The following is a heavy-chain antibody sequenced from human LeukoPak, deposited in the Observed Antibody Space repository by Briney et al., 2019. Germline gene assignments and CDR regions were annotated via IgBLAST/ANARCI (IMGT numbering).Heavy chain of an antibody. Sequence: PSETLSLNCTVSGGSISGSGYYWGWIRQPPGKGLEWIASIYYSGSTYYNPSLKSRVTISVDTSKNQLSLKLSSLTAADTAVYYCARHEYSGSYYGLSWFDPWGQGTLVTVSS. D-gene: IGHD1-26*01. CDR1: GGSISGSGYY. J-gene: IGHJ5*02. CDR3: ARHEYSGSYYGLSWFDP. V-gene: IGHV4-39*01. CDR2: IYYSGST.